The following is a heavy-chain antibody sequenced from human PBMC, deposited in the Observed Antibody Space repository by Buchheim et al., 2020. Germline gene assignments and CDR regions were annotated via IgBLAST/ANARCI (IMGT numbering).Heavy chain of an antibody. CDR2: INHSGST. Sequence: QVQLQQWGAGLLKPSETLSLTCAVYGGSFSGYYWSWIRQPPGKGLEWIGEINHSGSTNYNPSLKSRVTISVDTSKNQLSLKLSSVTAADTAVYYCASIPYYYGSGSYYVDYWGQGTL. CDR1: GGSFSGYY. D-gene: IGHD3-10*01. V-gene: IGHV4-34*01. J-gene: IGHJ4*02. CDR3: ASIPYYYGSGSYYVDY.